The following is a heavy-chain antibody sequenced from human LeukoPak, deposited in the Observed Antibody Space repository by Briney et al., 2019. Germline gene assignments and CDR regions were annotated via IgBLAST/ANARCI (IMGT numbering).Heavy chain of an antibody. CDR1: GYTFTSYG. V-gene: IGHV1-69*04. J-gene: IGHJ5*02. CDR2: IIPILGIA. D-gene: IGHD3-10*01. CDR3: ARRYGSGSYSNWFDP. Sequence: GASVKVSCKASGYTFTSYGISWVRQAPGQGLEWMGRIIPILGIANYAQKFQGRVTITADKSTSTAYMELSSLRSEDTAVYYCARRYGSGSYSNWFDPWGQGTLVTVSS.